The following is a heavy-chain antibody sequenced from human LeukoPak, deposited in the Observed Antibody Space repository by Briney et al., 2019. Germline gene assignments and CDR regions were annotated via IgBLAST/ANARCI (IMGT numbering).Heavy chain of an antibody. V-gene: IGHV1-2*06. CDR3: ARDYLPDNAFDI. CDR2: INPNSGGT. CDR1: GYTSTGYY. Sequence: ASVKVSCKASGYTSTGYYMHWVRQAPGQGLEWMGRINPNSGGTNYAQKFQGRVTMARDTSISTAYMELSRLRSDDTAVYYCARDYLPDNAFDIWGQGTMVTVSS. D-gene: IGHD1-14*01. J-gene: IGHJ3*02.